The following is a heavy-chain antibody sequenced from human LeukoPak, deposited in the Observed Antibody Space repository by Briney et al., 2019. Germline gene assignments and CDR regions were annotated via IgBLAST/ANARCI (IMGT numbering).Heavy chain of an antibody. D-gene: IGHD3-10*01. CDR3: ASFAGGYYGSGSYYNSPNDY. CDR2: ICAYNGNT. Sequence: ASVKVSCKASGYTFTSYGISWVRQAPGQGLEWMGWICAYNGNTNYAQKLQGRVTMTTDTSTSTAYMELRSLRSDDTAVYYCASFAGGYYGSGSYYNSPNDYWGQGTLVTVSS. CDR1: GYTFTSYG. V-gene: IGHV1-18*01. J-gene: IGHJ4*02.